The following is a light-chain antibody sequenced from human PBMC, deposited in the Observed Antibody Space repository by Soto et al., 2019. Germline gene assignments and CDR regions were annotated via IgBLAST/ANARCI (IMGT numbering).Light chain of an antibody. CDR3: QQYNNWPPLYT. CDR2: CAA. V-gene: IGKV3-15*01. CDR1: QSVSSN. Sequence: EIVMTQSPATLSVSPGERATLSCRASQSVSSNLAWYQQKHGQAPRLLIYCAATRTTDIPARFSGSGSGTEFTLTISSLQSEDFSVYYYQQYNNWPPLYTFGQGTKLEIK. J-gene: IGKJ2*01.